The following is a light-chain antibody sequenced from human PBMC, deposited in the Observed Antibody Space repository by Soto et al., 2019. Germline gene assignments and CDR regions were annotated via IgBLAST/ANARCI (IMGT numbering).Light chain of an antibody. CDR3: QQYYSDFYT. J-gene: IGKJ2*01. V-gene: IGKV4-1*01. Sequence: DIVMTQSPDSLAVSLGERATINCKSSQSVLYTSNNKNGIAWYQQKPGQPPKLLIYWASTRESGVPDRFSGSGSGTDFTLTISSLQAEDVAVYYCQQYYSDFYTFGQGTKTGHQT. CDR1: QSVLYTSNNKNG. CDR2: WAS.